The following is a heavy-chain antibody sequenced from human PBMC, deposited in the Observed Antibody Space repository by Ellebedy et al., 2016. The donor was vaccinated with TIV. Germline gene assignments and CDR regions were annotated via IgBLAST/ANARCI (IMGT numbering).Heavy chain of an antibody. CDR3: ARDPYNWNYAGWFDP. Sequence: PGGSLRLSCAASGFTFSSYAMHWVRQAPGKGLEWVAVISYDGSNKYYADSVKGRFPISRDNSKNTLYLQMNSLRAEDTAVYYCARDPYNWNYAGWFDPWGQGTLVTVSS. D-gene: IGHD1-7*01. CDR1: GFTFSSYA. J-gene: IGHJ5*02. V-gene: IGHV3-30-3*01. CDR2: ISYDGSNK.